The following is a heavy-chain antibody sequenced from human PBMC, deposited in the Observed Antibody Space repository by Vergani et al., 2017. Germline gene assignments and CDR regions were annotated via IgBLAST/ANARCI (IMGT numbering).Heavy chain of an antibody. D-gene: IGHD3-10*01. CDR2: MYHSGST. CDR3: GRVADFYGLGSRLLDL. V-gene: IGHV4-59*01. CDR1: GGSMSGSS. J-gene: IGHJ5*02. Sequence: QVRLQESGPGLVKPSETLSLTCSVSGGSMSGSSWSWIRQPPGKELEWIGYMYHSGSTNYNPSLETRVTISGDTSKNQFSLKLNSVTAADTAVYYCGRVADFYGLGSRLLDLWGQGILVTVSS.